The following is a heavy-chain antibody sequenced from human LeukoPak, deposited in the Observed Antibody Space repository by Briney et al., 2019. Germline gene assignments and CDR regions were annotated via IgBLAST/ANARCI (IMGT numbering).Heavy chain of an antibody. CDR3: ARDCGGDCYWSPTADAFDI. V-gene: IGHV1-69*05. D-gene: IGHD2-21*02. CDR1: GGTFSSYA. Sequence: ASVKVSCKASGGTFSSYAISWMRQAPGQGLEWMGRIIPIFGTANYAQKFQGRVTITTDESTSTAYMELSSLRSEDTAVYYCARDCGGDCYWSPTADAFDIWGQGTMVTVSS. J-gene: IGHJ3*02. CDR2: IIPIFGTA.